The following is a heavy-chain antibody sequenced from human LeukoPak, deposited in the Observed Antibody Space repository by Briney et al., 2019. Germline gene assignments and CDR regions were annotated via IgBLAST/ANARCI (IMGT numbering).Heavy chain of an antibody. Sequence: GGSLRLSCAASGFTFSSYAMSWVRQAPGKGLEWVSGITGSGSGTYYADSVKGQFTISRDNSKNTLYLQMNSLRAEDTAVYYCAKDWLYSSSSWGEEGPIDYWGQGTLVTVSS. D-gene: IGHD6-6*01. V-gene: IGHV3-23*01. CDR2: ITGSGSGT. CDR1: GFTFSSYA. CDR3: AKDWLYSSSSWGEEGPIDY. J-gene: IGHJ4*02.